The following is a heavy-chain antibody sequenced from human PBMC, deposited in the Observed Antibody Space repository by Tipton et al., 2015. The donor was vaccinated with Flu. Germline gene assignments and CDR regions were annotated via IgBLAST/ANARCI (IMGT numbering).Heavy chain of an antibody. J-gene: IGHJ6*03. Sequence: QLVQSGAEVKKPGSSIKVSCKASGGTFSDYAINWVRQAPGQGLEWMGGIILIFGTTDYAQKFQGRVTFTADESTSTAYMELRSLRTADTAVYYCARVSYETSELGYDYHYMDVWGRGTTVPVSS. D-gene: IGHD3-22*01. CDR2: IILIFGTT. V-gene: IGHV1-69*01. CDR1: GGTFSDYA. CDR3: ARVSYETSELGYDYHYMDV.